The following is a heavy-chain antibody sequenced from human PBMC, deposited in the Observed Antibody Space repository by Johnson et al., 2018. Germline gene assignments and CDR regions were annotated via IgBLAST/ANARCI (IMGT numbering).Heavy chain of an antibody. V-gene: IGHV4-59*01. J-gene: IGHJ4*02. CDR3: ARDTEGRGNFYFDV. CDR2: MYYNGNT. D-gene: IGHD4-23*01. Sequence: QVQLQESGPGLVRPSETLSVTYSVSGYPITTFYWSWIRQPPGKGLEWIGYMYYNGNTNYIPSLEGRVYLSFDKSKNPLFLNLTSVTAADTAVYYCARDTEGRGNFYFDVWGQGTLVTVST. CDR1: GYPITTFY.